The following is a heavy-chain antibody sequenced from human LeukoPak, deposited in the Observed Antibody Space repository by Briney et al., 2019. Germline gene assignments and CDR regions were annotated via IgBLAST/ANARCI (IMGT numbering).Heavy chain of an antibody. CDR1: GGSFSGYY. V-gene: IGHV4-34*01. D-gene: IGHD5-18*01. J-gene: IGHJ6*02. CDR2: INNSGST. Sequence: SSETLSLTCAVYGGSFSGYYWSWIRQPPGKGLEWIGEINNSGSTNYNPSLKSRVTISVDTSKNQFSLKLSSVTAADTAVYYCARVNSYGYPPTYYYGMDVWGQGTTVTVSS. CDR3: ARVNSYGYPPTYYYGMDV.